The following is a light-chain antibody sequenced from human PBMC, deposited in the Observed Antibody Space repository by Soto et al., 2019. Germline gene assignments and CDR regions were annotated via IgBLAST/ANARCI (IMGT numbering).Light chain of an antibody. CDR3: QQYNSYPYT. CDR1: QSISSW. J-gene: IGKJ2*01. Sequence: DIQMTQSPSTLSASVGDRVTITCRASQSISSWLAWYQQKPGKAPKLLIYKASSLESGVPSRLRGSGSGTEFTLTISSLQPDDFATYYCQQYNSYPYTFGQGTKLEIK. CDR2: KAS. V-gene: IGKV1-5*03.